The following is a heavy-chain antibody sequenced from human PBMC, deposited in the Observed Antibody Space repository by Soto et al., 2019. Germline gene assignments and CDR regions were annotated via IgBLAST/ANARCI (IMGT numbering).Heavy chain of an antibody. V-gene: IGHV4-34*01. CDR1: GGSFNGYY. J-gene: IGHJ4*02. CDR2: IKHSGST. Sequence: QVQLQQWGAGLLKPSETLSLTCAVYGGSFNGYYWTWIRQPPGKGQEWIGEIKHSGSTNYNPSLKSRVTISVDTSKNQFSLNLTSVTAADTAAYYCARGTFRGYSYGYYFDYWGQGALVTVSS. D-gene: IGHD5-18*01. CDR3: ARGTFRGYSYGYYFDY.